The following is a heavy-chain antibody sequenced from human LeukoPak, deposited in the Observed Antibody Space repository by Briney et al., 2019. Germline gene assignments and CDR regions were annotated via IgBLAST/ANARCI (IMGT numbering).Heavy chain of an antibody. Sequence: PGGSLRLSCAASEFTFSSYAMSWFRQAPGKGLEWVANIKQDGSEKYYVDSVKGRFTISRDNAKKSLYLEMNSLRAEDTAVYYCARGASGIQLWFFDPWGQGTLVTVSS. CDR3: ARGASGIQLWFFDP. V-gene: IGHV3-7*01. J-gene: IGHJ5*02. CDR2: IKQDGSEK. CDR1: EFTFSSYA. D-gene: IGHD5-18*01.